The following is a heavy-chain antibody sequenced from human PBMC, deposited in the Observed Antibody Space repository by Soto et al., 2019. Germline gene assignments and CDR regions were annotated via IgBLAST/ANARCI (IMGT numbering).Heavy chain of an antibody. CDR1: GYTFTSYD. CDR2: MNPDSGNT. Sequence: QVQLVQSGAEVRTPGASVKVSCKASGYTFTSYDINWVRQATGQGPEWMGWMNPDSGNTGYVQKFQGRVTMTRSTAISTAYMELSSLRSEDTAVYYCARSVGGSNVNFDYWGQGTLGTVSS. CDR3: ARSVGGSNVNFDY. J-gene: IGHJ4*02. D-gene: IGHD3-10*01. V-gene: IGHV1-8*01.